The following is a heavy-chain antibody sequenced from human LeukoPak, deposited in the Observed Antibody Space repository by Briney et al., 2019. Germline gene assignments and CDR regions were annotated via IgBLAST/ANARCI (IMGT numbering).Heavy chain of an antibody. J-gene: IGHJ4*02. D-gene: IGHD3-10*01. CDR1: GFTVSSNY. CDR3: AKGAGSGSYSSPLLG. V-gene: IGHV3-30*18. Sequence: GGSLRLSCAASGFTVSSNYMSWVRQAPGKGLEWVAVMSYDGSNKYYADSVKGRFTISRDTSKNTLYLQMNSLRAEDTAVYYCAKGAGSGSYSSPLLGWGQGTLVTVSS. CDR2: MSYDGSNK.